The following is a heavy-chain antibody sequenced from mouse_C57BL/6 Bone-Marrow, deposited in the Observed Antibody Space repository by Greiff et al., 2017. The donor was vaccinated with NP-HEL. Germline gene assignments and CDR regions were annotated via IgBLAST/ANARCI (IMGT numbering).Heavy chain of an antibody. V-gene: IGHV5-9-1*02. CDR2: ISSGGDYI. CDR3: TRVGGTKFAY. CDR1: GFTFSSYA. J-gene: IGHJ3*01. Sequence: EVHLVESGEGLVKPGGSLKLSCAASGFTFSSYAMSWVRQTPEKRLEWVAYISSGGDYIYYADTVKGRFTISRDNARNTLYLQMSSLKSEDTAMYYCTRVGGTKFAYWGQGTLVTVSA. D-gene: IGHD4-1*01.